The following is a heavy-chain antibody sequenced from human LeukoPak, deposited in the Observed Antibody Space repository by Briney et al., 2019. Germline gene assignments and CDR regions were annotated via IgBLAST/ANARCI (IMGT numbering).Heavy chain of an antibody. CDR1: GFTFSSYS. J-gene: IGHJ4*02. V-gene: IGHV3-21*01. CDR2: ISSSSSYI. CDR3: ARDRDIVVVVAAKAPFDY. Sequence: GGSLRLSCAASGFTFSSYSMNWVRQAPGKGLEWVSSISSSSSYIYYADSVKGRFTISRDNAKNSLYLQMNSLRAEGTAVYYCARDRDIVVVVAAKAPFDYWGQGTLVTVSS. D-gene: IGHD2-15*01.